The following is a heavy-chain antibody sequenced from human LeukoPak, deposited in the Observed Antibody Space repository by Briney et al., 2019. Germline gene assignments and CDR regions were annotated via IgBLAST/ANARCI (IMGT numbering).Heavy chain of an antibody. Sequence: GGSLRLSCAASGFTVSSNYMSWVRQAPGKGLEWVSGINWNGGSTGYADSVKGRFTISRDNAKNSLYLQMNSLRAEDTALYYCARSTAKLTGYYNYMDVWGRGTTVTVSS. D-gene: IGHD3-9*01. V-gene: IGHV3-20*04. CDR2: INWNGGST. CDR1: GFTVSSNY. CDR3: ARSTAKLTGYYNYMDV. J-gene: IGHJ6*03.